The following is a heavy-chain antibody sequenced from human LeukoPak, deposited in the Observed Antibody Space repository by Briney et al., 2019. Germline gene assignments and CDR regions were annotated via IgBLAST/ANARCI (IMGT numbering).Heavy chain of an antibody. V-gene: IGHV3-48*03. CDR2: ISSSGSTI. CDR1: GFTFSSYE. Sequence: PGGSLRLSCAASGFTFSSYEMNWVRQAPGKGLEWVSYISSSGSTIYYADSVKGRFTISRDNAKNSLYLQMNSLRAEDTAVYYCARSAPPYSGWYVGLWDDAFDIWGQGTMVTVSS. D-gene: IGHD6-19*01. CDR3: ARSAPPYSGWYVGLWDDAFDI. J-gene: IGHJ3*02.